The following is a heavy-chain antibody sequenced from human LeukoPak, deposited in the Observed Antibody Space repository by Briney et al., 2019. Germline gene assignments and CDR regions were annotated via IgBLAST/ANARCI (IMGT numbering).Heavy chain of an antibody. Sequence: ASVKVSCKASGYTFTSYYMHWVRQAPGQGLEWMGGIIPIFGTANYAQKFQGRVTITADESTSTAYMELSSLRSEDTAVYYCARDRPPDPRGPLDAFDIWGQGTMVTVSS. CDR2: IIPIFGTA. J-gene: IGHJ3*02. V-gene: IGHV1-69*13. CDR3: ARDRPPDPRGPLDAFDI. CDR1: GYTFTSYY.